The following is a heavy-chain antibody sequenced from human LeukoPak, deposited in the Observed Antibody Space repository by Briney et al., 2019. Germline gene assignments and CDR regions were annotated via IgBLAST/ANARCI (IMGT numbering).Heavy chain of an antibody. D-gene: IGHD6-13*01. CDR1: GFTVSTNY. J-gene: IGHJ5*02. V-gene: IGHV3-23*01. CDR3: AKDRGSSWYLNWFDP. Sequence: GGSLRLSCAASGFTVSTNYMTWVRQAPGKGLEWVSAISGSGGSTYYADSVKGRFTISRDNSKNTLYLQMNSLRAEDTAVYYCAKDRGSSWYLNWFDPWGQGTLVTVSS. CDR2: ISGSGGST.